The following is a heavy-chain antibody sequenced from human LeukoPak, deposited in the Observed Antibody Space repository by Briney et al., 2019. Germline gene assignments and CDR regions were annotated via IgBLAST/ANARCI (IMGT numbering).Heavy chain of an antibody. J-gene: IGHJ6*02. CDR1: GESLSAFY. CDR2: INHSGGA. Sequence: SETLSLTCPVCGESLSAFYWSWTRQPPGKGLEWIAEINHSGGAKYNPSLKSRVTISVDTSKKQFSLKMTYVNAADTAVYYCATGRGMDVWGQGTTVTVSS. CDR3: ATGRGMDV. V-gene: IGHV4-34*01.